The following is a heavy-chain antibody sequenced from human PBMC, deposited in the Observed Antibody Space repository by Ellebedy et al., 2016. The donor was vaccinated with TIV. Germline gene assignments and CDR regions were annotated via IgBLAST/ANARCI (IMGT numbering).Heavy chain of an antibody. CDR2: ISYAGSNK. CDR1: GFTFSSYG. V-gene: IGHV3-30*03. J-gene: IGHJ4*02. Sequence: GGSLRLSCAASGFTFSSYGMHWVRQAPGKGLEWVAVISYAGSNKYYADSVKGRFTISRDNSKNTLYLQMNSLRAEDTAVYYCARWPSGDAPLDYWGQGTLVTVSS. D-gene: IGHD4-17*01. CDR3: ARWPSGDAPLDY.